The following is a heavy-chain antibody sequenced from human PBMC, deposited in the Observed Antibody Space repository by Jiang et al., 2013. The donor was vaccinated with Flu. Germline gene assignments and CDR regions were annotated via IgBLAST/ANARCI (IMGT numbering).Heavy chain of an antibody. Sequence: KPSETLSLTCSVSGASVGSANNYWVWIRQPPGKGLEWIGSIYYSGDTYYNTSFRGRAAVSVDTSKNQFSLRMTSLTAADTAVYYCARQYDILTWGQGTLVTVAS. J-gene: IGHJ5*02. CDR2: IYYSGDT. CDR1: GASVGSANNY. D-gene: IGHD3-9*01. V-gene: IGHV4-39*01. CDR3: ARQYDILT.